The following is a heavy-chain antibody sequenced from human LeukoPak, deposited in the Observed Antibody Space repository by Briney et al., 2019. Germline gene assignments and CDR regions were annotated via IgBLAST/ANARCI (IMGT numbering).Heavy chain of an antibody. CDR3: AKDIKKGENYDFWSGYTHGFDY. Sequence: GGSLRLSCAASGFTFSSYGMHWLRQAPGKGLAWVAFIRYDGSNKYYADSVKGRFTISRDNSKNTLYLQMNSLRSEEKAVYYSAKDIKKGENYDFWSGYTHGFDYWGQGTLVTVSS. D-gene: IGHD3-3*01. CDR2: IRYDGSNK. CDR1: GFTFSSYG. V-gene: IGHV3-30*02. J-gene: IGHJ4*02.